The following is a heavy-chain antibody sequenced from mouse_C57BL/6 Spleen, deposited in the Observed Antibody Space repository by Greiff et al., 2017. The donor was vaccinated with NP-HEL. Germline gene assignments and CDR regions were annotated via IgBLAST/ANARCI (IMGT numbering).Heavy chain of an antibody. CDR1: GFTFSSYG. CDR3: ARAGYGYDGYWYFDV. V-gene: IGHV5-6*01. CDR2: ISSGGSYT. Sequence: VQLQQSGGDLVKPGGSLKLSCAASGFTFSSYGMSWVRQTPDKRLEWVATISSGGSYTYYPDSVKGRFTISRDNAKNTLYLQMSSLKSEDTAMYYCARAGYGYDGYWYFDVWGTGTTVTVSS. J-gene: IGHJ1*03. D-gene: IGHD2-2*01.